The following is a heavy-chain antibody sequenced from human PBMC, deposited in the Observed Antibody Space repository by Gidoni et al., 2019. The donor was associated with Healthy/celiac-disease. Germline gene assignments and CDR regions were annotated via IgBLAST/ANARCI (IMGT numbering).Heavy chain of an antibody. V-gene: IGHV3-33*01. CDR3: ARDAGDSRGYYYVGYYGMDV. CDR1: GFTFSRYG. D-gene: IGHD3-22*01. Sequence: QVHLLESGGGVVQPGRSLRLSCAASGFTFSRYGMHWVRQAPGKGLEWVAVIWYDGSNKDYADSVKGRLTIARDNSKNTLYLQRNSLRAEDTAVYYCARDAGDSRGYYYVGYYGMDVWGQGTTVTVSS. J-gene: IGHJ6*02. CDR2: IWYDGSNK.